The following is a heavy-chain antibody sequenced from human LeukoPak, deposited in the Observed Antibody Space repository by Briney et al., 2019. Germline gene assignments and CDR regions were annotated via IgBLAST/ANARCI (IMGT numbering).Heavy chain of an antibody. D-gene: IGHD4-23*01. Sequence: SETLSLTCTVSGGSISSSNYYWGWIRQPPGKGLECIGSIYYSGSSYYNPSLKSRVTISVDTSKNQFSLKLSSVTAADTAVYYCARGLMNGLRWSTAGNWFDPWGQGTLVTVSS. J-gene: IGHJ5*02. V-gene: IGHV4-39*07. CDR2: IYYSGSS. CDR1: GGSISSSNYY. CDR3: ARGLMNGLRWSTAGNWFDP.